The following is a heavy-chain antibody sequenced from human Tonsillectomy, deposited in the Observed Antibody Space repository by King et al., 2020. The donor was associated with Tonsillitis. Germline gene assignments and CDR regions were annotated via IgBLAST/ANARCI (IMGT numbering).Heavy chain of an antibody. V-gene: IGHV3-7*01. D-gene: IGHD3/OR15-3a*01. Sequence: VQLVESGGGLVQPGGSLRLSCAASGFTFNTYWMGWVRQAPGKGLKWLTNIKTDGSEEYYAASVQGRFTISRDNAKNSLYLQMNSLTVEDTAVYYCAREAYADGLEYWDQGTLVTVSS. CDR3: AREAYADGLEY. CDR2: IKTDGSEE. J-gene: IGHJ4*02. CDR1: GFTFNTYW.